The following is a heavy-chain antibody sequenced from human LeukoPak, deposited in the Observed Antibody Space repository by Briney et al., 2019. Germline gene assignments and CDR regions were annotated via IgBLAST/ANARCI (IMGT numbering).Heavy chain of an antibody. CDR2: IIPIVGIA. D-gene: IGHD1-26*01. Sequence: SVKVSCKASGYTFTSYAISWVRQAPGQGLEWMGRIIPIVGIANYAQKFQGRVTITADKSTSTAYMELSSLRSEDTAVYYCAPTSGSYSFDYWGQGTLVTVSS. CDR3: APTSGSYSFDY. J-gene: IGHJ4*02. V-gene: IGHV1-69*04. CDR1: GYTFTSYA.